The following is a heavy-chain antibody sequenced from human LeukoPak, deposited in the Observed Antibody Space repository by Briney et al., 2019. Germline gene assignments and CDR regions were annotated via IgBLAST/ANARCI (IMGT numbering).Heavy chain of an antibody. CDR2: ISGPATTS. V-gene: IGHV3-23*01. CDR1: GFTFNNFA. D-gene: IGHD6-25*01. Sequence: GGSLRLSCAASGFTFNNFALHWVRQAPGKGLEWVSGISGPATTSYYADSVKGRFTISRDNSRNTLYLQMNSQRAEDTAVYYCAKPGGPGIAARGAFDIWGQGTMVTVSS. J-gene: IGHJ3*02. CDR3: AKPGGPGIAARGAFDI.